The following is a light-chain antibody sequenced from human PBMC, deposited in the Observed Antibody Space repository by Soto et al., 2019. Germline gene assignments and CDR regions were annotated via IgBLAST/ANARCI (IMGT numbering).Light chain of an antibody. J-gene: IGKJ1*01. V-gene: IGKV3-20*01. CDR2: GAS. CDR1: QSVSYTNY. CDR3: QQYDASPRT. Sequence: EIVLTQSPGTLSLSPGERATLSCRASQSVSYTNYIAWYQQKPGQAPRLLLYGASSRATGIPDRFSGSGSGADFTLTISRLEPEDFAVYYCQQYDASPRTFGQGTKVEIK.